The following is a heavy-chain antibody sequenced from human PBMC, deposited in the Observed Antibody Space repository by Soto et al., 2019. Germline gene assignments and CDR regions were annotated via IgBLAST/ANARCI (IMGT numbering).Heavy chain of an antibody. Sequence: EVQLVESGGGLVKSGGSLRLSCAASGFTFSSYAMNWVRQAPGKGLEWVSSISSSSSYIYYADSVKGRFTISRDNAKNSLYLQMNSLRAEDTAVYYCARGRLTGGNWFDPWGQGTLVTVSS. CDR2: ISSSSSYI. J-gene: IGHJ5*02. CDR1: GFTFSSYA. V-gene: IGHV3-21*01. CDR3: ARGRLTGGNWFDP. D-gene: IGHD7-27*01.